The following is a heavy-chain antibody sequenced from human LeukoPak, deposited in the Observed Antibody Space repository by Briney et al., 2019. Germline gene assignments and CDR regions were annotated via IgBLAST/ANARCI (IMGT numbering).Heavy chain of an antibody. V-gene: IGHV3-21*01. CDR1: GFTFSSYS. Sequence: GGSLRLSCAASGFTFSSYSMNWVRQAPGKGLEWVSSISSSSSYIYYADSVKGRFTISRDNAKNSLYLQMNSLRAEDTAVYYCAGDAAAPYYYDSSGYSGGFYWGQGTLVTVSS. J-gene: IGHJ4*02. CDR2: ISSSSSYI. CDR3: AGDAAAPYYYDSSGYSGGFY. D-gene: IGHD3-22*01.